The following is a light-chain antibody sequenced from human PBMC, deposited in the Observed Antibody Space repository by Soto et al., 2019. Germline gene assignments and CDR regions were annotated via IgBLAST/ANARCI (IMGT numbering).Light chain of an antibody. Sequence: IQLTQSPSSLSASVGDRVTITCRASQGISSYLAWYQQKQGKAPKLLIYAASNLQSGVPSRFSGSRSGTDFTLTISSLQPEDFATYYCQQLNSYPLYTFGQGTKLEIK. J-gene: IGKJ2*01. CDR1: QGISSY. CDR2: AAS. CDR3: QQLNSYPLYT. V-gene: IGKV1-9*01.